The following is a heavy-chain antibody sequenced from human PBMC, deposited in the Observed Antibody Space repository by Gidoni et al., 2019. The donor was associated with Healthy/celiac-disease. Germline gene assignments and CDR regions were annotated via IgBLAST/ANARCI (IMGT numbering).Heavy chain of an antibody. D-gene: IGHD3-10*01. V-gene: IGHV3-33*01. J-gene: IGHJ6*02. Sequence: QVQLVESGGGVVQPGRSLRLSCAASGFTFSSYGMHWVRQAPGKGLEWVAVIWYDGSNKYYADSVKGRFTISRDNSKNTLYLQMNSLRAEDTAVYYCAREFRNYGSGIRDYYGMDVWGQGTTVTVSS. CDR1: GFTFSSYG. CDR2: IWYDGSNK. CDR3: AREFRNYGSGIRDYYGMDV.